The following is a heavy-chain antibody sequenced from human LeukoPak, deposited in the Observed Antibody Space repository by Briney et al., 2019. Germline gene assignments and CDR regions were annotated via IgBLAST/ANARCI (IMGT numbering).Heavy chain of an antibody. V-gene: IGHV3-74*01. CDR3: AREFEYSSSSGAFDI. CDR2: INTDGSST. CDR1: GFTFSSYW. J-gene: IGHJ3*02. Sequence: GGSLGLSCAASGFTFSSYWMHWVRQAPGKGLVWVSRINTDGSSTSYADSVKGRFTISRDNAKNTLYLQMNSLRAEDTAVYYCAREFEYSSSSGAFDIWGQGTMVTVSS. D-gene: IGHD6-6*01.